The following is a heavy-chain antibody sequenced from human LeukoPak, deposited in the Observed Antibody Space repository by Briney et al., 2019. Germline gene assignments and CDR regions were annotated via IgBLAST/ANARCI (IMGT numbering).Heavy chain of an antibody. CDR2: SVPMSDTK. V-gene: IGHV1-69*05. J-gene: IGHJ5*02. CDR3: AATSIIFNWFEP. Sequence: SVKVSCKASGGSFGDFAIIWVRQAPGHGLEWMGRSVPMSDTKDYAQKFQGRVTFTTDESTTTAHMELSNLSPEDTAVYYCAATSIIFNWFEPWGQGTLVTVSS. D-gene: IGHD1-14*01. CDR1: GGSFGDFA.